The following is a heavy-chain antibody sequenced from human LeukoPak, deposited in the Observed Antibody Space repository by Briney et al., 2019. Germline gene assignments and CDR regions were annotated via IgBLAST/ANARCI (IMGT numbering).Heavy chain of an antibody. CDR1: GGSISSGGYY. D-gene: IGHD3-3*01. V-gene: IGHV4-31*03. CDR2: IYYSGST. Sequence: SQTLSLTCTVSGGSISSGGYYWSWIRQHPGKGLEWIGYIYYSGSTYYNPSLKSRVTISVDTSKNQFSLKLSSVTAADTAVYYCARRARFLEWLGVGRTPNSSYYFDYWGQGTLVTVSS. J-gene: IGHJ4*02. CDR3: ARRARFLEWLGVGRTPNSSYYFDY.